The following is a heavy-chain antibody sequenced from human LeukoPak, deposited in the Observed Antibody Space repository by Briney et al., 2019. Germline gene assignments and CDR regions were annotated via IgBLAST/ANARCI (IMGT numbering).Heavy chain of an antibody. CDR2: IWYDGSNK. J-gene: IGHJ4*02. Sequence: PGGSLRLSCAASGFTFSSYGMHWVCQAPGKGLEWVAVIWYDGSNKYYADSVKGRFTISRDNSKNTLYLQMNSLRAEDTAVYYCAKGSGRRYFDWYSAYWGQGTLVTVSS. CDR1: GFTFSSYG. V-gene: IGHV3-33*06. D-gene: IGHD3-9*01. CDR3: AKGSGRRYFDWYSAY.